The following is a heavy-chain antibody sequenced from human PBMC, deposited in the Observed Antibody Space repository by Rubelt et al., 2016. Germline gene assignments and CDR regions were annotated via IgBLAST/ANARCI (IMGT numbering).Heavy chain of an antibody. CDR3: ARVERAGLLWDV. V-gene: IGHV4-39*07. CDR2: IYYTGST. CDR1: GGSISSSSYY. D-gene: IGHD3-10*01. J-gene: IGHJ6*02. Sequence: QLQLQESGPGLVKPSETLSLTCTVSGGSISSSSYYWGWIRQPPGKGLEWIGSIYYTGSTYYNTSLESRVTISVDTSKNQFPLKRNSVTAADTAVYFCARVERAGLLWDVWGQGTAVTVSS.